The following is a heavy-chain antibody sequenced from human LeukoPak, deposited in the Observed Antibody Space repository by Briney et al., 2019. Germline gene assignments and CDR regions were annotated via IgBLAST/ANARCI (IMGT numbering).Heavy chain of an antibody. CDR2: ISGSGGST. Sequence: PGGSLRLSCAASGFIFSSHGMNWVRQAPGKGLEWVSAISGSGGSTYYADSVKGRFTISRDNSKNTLYLQMNSLRAEDTAVYYCAKASISSSWSNEYYFDYWGQGTLVTVSS. V-gene: IGHV3-23*01. J-gene: IGHJ4*02. CDR1: GFIFSSHG. CDR3: AKASISSSWSNEYYFDY. D-gene: IGHD6-13*01.